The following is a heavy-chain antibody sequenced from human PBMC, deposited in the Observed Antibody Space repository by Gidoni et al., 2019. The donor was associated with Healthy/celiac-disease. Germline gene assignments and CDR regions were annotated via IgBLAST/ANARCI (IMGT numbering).Heavy chain of an antibody. CDR2: INPSGGST. Sequence: QVQLVQSGAEVKKPGASVKVSCKASGYTFTSYYMHWVRQAPGQGLEWMGIINPSGGSTSYAQKFQGRVTMTRDTSTSTVYMELSSLRSEDTAVYYCARDGVRDGSGSPFDPWGQGTLVTVSS. J-gene: IGHJ5*02. CDR1: GYTFTSYY. CDR3: ARDGVRDGSGSPFDP. V-gene: IGHV1-46*01. D-gene: IGHD3-10*01.